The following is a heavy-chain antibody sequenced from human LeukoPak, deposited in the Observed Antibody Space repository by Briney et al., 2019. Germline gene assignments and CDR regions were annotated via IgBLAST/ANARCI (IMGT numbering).Heavy chain of an antibody. CDR2: IYYSGSTNYNPSLKSP. Sequence: SETLSLTCTVSGGSISSYYWSWIRQPPGKGLEWIGYIYYSGSTNYNPSLKSPNYNPSLKSRVTISVDTSKNQFSLKLSSVTAADTAVYYCARERTSRFDYWGQGTLVTVSS. CDR1: GGSISSYY. J-gene: IGHJ4*02. CDR3: ARERTSRFDY. D-gene: IGHD1-14*01. V-gene: IGHV4-59*01.